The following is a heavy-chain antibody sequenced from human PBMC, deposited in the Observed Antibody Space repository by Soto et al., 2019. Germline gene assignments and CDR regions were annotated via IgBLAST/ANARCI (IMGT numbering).Heavy chain of an antibody. Sequence: SETLSLTCAVYGGSFSGYYWSWIRQPPGKGLEWIGEINHSGSTNYNPSLKSRVTISVDTSKNQFSLKLSSVTAADTAVYYCAGGAITLVRGVIISYYYYYYGMDVWGQGTTVTVSS. J-gene: IGHJ6*02. D-gene: IGHD3-10*01. CDR3: AGGAITLVRGVIISYYYYYYGMDV. CDR2: INHSGST. CDR1: GGSFSGYY. V-gene: IGHV4-34*01.